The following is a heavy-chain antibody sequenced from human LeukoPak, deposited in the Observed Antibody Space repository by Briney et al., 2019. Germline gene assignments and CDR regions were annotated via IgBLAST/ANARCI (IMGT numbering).Heavy chain of an antibody. V-gene: IGHV4-31*03. D-gene: IGHD4-11*01. CDR1: GGSISSGGYY. Sequence: NPSQTLSLTCTVSGGSISSGGYYWSWIRQHPGKGLEWIGYIYYSGSTYYNPSLKSRVTISVDTSKNQFSLKLSSVTAADTAVYYCARDPYSSKYYYYGMDVWGQGTTVIVSS. CDR2: IYYSGST. J-gene: IGHJ6*02. CDR3: ARDPYSSKYYYYGMDV.